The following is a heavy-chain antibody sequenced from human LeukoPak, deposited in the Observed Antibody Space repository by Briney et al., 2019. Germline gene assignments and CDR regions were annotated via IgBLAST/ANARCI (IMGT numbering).Heavy chain of an antibody. CDR1: RGSISSAGYY. CDR2: ISYTGTT. CDR3: ASLQYYYYYMDV. V-gene: IGHV4-31*03. Sequence: TLSLSCTVSRGSISSAGYYWSWIRPHPGQGLEWIMYISYTGTTYYNPSLKSRLTISLDTSEKQFSLKLSSVTAADTAVNYCASLQYYYYYMDVWGKGTTVTVSS. J-gene: IGHJ6*03.